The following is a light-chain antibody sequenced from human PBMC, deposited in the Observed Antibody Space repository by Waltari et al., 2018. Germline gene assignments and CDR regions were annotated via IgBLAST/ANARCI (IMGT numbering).Light chain of an antibody. CDR3: QQYYSYPRAT. CDR2: ASS. J-gene: IGKJ2*01. Sequence: AIRMTQSPSSFSASTGDRVTITRRASQGISSYLAWYQQKPGKAPKLLIYASSTLQSGVPSRFSGSGSGTDFTLTISCLQSEDFATYYCQQYYSYPRATFGQGTKLEIK. V-gene: IGKV1-8*01. CDR1: QGISSY.